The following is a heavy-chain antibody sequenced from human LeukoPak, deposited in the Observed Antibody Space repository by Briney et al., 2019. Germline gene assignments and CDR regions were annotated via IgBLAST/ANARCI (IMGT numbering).Heavy chain of an antibody. CDR2: ISSSSSTI. CDR3: AREAAGYSSGWPDY. D-gene: IGHD6-19*01. Sequence: GGSLRLSCAASGFTFSNYNMNWVRQAPGRGLEWVSYISSSSSTIYYADSVKGRFTISRDNAKNSLFLQMNSLRAEDTAVYYCAREAAGYSSGWPDYWGQGTLVTVSS. J-gene: IGHJ4*02. V-gene: IGHV3-48*01. CDR1: GFTFSNYN.